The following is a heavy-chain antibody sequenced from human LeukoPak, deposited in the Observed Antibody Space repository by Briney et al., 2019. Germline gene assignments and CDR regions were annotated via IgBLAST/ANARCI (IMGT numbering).Heavy chain of an antibody. Sequence: PSETLSLTCTVSGGSISSSSYYWGWIRQPPGKGLEWIGSIDYSGSTYYNPSLKSRVTISVDTSKNQFSLKLSSVTAADTAVYYCARPRLGIAAAGSDYWGQGTLVTVSS. CDR2: IDYSGST. V-gene: IGHV4-39*01. CDR1: GGSISSSSYY. CDR3: ARPRLGIAAAGSDY. D-gene: IGHD6-13*01. J-gene: IGHJ4*02.